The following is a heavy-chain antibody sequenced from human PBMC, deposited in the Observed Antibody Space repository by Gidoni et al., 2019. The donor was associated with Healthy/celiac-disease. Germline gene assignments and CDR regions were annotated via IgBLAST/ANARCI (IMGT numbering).Heavy chain of an antibody. J-gene: IGHJ3*02. CDR3: ARETTAHYDSSADAFDI. CDR1: GYTFTGYY. D-gene: IGHD3-22*01. CDR2: INPNSGGT. Sequence: QVQLVQSGAEVKKPGASVKVSCKASGYTFTGYYMHWVRQAPGQGLEWMGWINPNSGGTNYAQKFQGWVTMTRDTSISTAYMELSRLRSDDTAVYYCARETTAHYDSSADAFDIWGQGTMVTVSS. V-gene: IGHV1-2*04.